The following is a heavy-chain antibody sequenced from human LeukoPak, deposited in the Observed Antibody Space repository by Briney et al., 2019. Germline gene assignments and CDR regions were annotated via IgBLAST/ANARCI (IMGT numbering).Heavy chain of an antibody. CDR3: ARSKNIGSSSSIPFQH. Sequence: GRSLRLSCAASGFTFSSDGIHWVRQAPGKGLEWVAVIWYDGSNKYYADSVKGRFTISRDNSKNTLYLQMNSLRAEDTAVYYCARSKNIGSSSSIPFQHWGQGTLVTVSS. J-gene: IGHJ1*01. D-gene: IGHD6-13*01. CDR1: GFTFSSDG. CDR2: IWYDGSNK. V-gene: IGHV3-33*01.